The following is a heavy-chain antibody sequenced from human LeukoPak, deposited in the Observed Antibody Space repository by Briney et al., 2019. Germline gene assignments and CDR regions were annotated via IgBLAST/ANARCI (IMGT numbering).Heavy chain of an antibody. Sequence: SVKVPCKASGGTFSSYAISWVRQAPGQGLEWMGGIIPIFGTANYAQKFQGRVTITADESTSTAYMELSSLRSEDTAVYYCAVRGWEVLLSHFDYWGQGTLVTVSS. D-gene: IGHD1-26*01. V-gene: IGHV1-69*13. CDR3: AVRGWEVLLSHFDY. J-gene: IGHJ4*02. CDR1: GGTFSSYA. CDR2: IIPIFGTA.